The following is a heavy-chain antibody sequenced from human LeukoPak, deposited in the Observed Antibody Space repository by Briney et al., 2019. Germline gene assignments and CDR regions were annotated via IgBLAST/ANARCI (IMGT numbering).Heavy chain of an antibody. CDR3: SKVNPPIIGEARGDAFDI. CDR2: ISPYDAAP. CDR1: GYSFTIFG. D-gene: IGHD2/OR15-2a*01. V-gene: IGHV1-18*01. Sequence: ASVKVSCTASGYSFTIFGITWVRQAPGQGLEWMGWISPYDAAPTYAQMFQSRRSVTADTSTTTAYMELRGRRSDDTAMYYCSKVNPPIIGEARGDAFDIWGQGTMVTVSS. J-gene: IGHJ3*02.